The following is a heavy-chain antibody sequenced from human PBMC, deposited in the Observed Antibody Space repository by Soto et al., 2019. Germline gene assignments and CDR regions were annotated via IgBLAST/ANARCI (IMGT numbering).Heavy chain of an antibody. CDR1: GFTFSSYA. CDR2: ISYDGSNK. V-gene: IGHV3-30-3*01. CDR3: ASDTAAGTPPLYYFDY. J-gene: IGHJ4*02. Sequence: PGGSLRLSCAASGFTFSSYAMHWVRQAPGKGLEWVAVISYDGSNKYYADTVKGRFTISRDNSKNTLYLQMNSLRAEDTAVYYCASDTAAGTPPLYYFDYWGQGTLVTVSS. D-gene: IGHD6-13*01.